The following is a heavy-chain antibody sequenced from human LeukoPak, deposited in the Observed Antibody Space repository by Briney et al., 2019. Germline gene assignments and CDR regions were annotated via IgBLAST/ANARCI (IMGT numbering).Heavy chain of an antibody. Sequence: PGGSLRLSCAASGFAFSNAWMNWVRQAPGKGLEWVSGVSGSGGATYYADSVKGRFTISRDSSKNTLSLEMNSLRAEDTAVYYCAKAGGGHNLNFFDYWGQGALVTVSS. CDR2: VSGSGGAT. J-gene: IGHJ4*01. V-gene: IGHV3-23*01. CDR3: AKAGGGHNLNFFDY. D-gene: IGHD1-1*01. CDR1: GFAFSNAW.